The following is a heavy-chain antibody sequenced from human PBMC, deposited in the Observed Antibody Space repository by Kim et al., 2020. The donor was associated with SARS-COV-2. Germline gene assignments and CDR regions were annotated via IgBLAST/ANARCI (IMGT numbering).Heavy chain of an antibody. CDR3: AKDLSSGWYSFYYYYGMGV. CDR2: ISWNSGSI. Sequence: GGSLRLSCAASGFTFDDYAMHWVRQAPGKGLEWVSGISWNSGSIGYADSVKGRFTISRDNAKNSLYLQMNSLRAEDTALYYCAKDLSSGWYSFYYYYGMGVWGPGNTGTGSS. J-gene: IGHJ6*02. D-gene: IGHD6-19*01. CDR1: GFTFDDYA. V-gene: IGHV3-9*01.